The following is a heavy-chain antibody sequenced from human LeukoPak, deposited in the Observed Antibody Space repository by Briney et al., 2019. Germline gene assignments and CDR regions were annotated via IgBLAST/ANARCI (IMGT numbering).Heavy chain of an antibody. CDR3: AGVTSSYFYYMDV. V-gene: IGHV1-69*13. CDR1: GGTFSSYA. CDR2: IIPIFGTA. J-gene: IGHJ6*03. Sequence: GASVKVSCKASGGTFSSYAISWVRQAPGQGLEWMGGIIPIFGTANYAQKFQGRVTITADESTSTAYMELSSLRSEDTAVYYCAGVTSSYFYYMDVWGKGTTVTISS.